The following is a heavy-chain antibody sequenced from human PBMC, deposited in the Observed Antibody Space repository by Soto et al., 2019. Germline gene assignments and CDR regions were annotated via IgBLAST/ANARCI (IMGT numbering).Heavy chain of an antibody. CDR1: GVSISGSRYY. V-gene: IGHV4-39*01. D-gene: IGHD1-26*01. CDR2: IYYSGST. Sequence: QLQLQESGPGLVRPSETLSLTCTVSGVSISGSRYYWGWIRQPPGRGLEWIGNIYYSGSTYYTPALKSRVTLSVDTSKNQFSLNLNSVTAADTAVYYCARGGIPPSGYGIVYAMDVWGQGTTVTVSS. J-gene: IGHJ6*02. CDR3: ARGGIPPSGYGIVYAMDV.